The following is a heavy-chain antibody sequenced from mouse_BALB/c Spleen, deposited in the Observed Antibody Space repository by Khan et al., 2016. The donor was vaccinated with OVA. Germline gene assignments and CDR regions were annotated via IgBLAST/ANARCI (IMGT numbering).Heavy chain of an antibody. D-gene: IGHD2-1*01. V-gene: IGHV1-5*01. CDR1: GYNFTNYW. J-gene: IGHJ2*01. Sequence: VQLQQSGTVLARPGASVKMSCKASGYNFTNYWMHWVTQRPGQGLEWIGTIYPGNSDTNYNQKFTGTAKLTAVTSTSTAYMQLSSLTNEDSAVYYCARNGFGNYEIWDYWGQGTTLTVSS. CDR3: ARNGFGNYEIWDY. CDR2: IYPGNSDT.